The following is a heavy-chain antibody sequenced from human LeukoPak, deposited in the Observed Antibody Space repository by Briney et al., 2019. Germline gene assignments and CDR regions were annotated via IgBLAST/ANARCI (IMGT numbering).Heavy chain of an antibody. Sequence: GGSLRLSCAASGFTFSSYSMNWVRQAPGKGLEWVSSISSSSSYIYYADSVKGRFTISRDNAKNSLYLQMNSLRAEDTAVYYCARAPGYCSGGSCYSDYWGQGTLVTVSS. CDR1: GFTFSSYS. CDR3: ARAPGYCSGGSCYSDY. CDR2: ISSSSSYI. J-gene: IGHJ4*02. D-gene: IGHD2-15*01. V-gene: IGHV3-21*01.